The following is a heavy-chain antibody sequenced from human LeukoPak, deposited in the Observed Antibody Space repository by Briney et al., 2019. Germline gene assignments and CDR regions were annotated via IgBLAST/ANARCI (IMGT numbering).Heavy chain of an antibody. Sequence: GASVKVSCKASGYTFTSYGISWVRQAPGQGLEWMGWISAYNGNTNYAQKLQGRVTMTTDTSTSTAYMELRSLRSDDTAVYYCARALKHPRFYSSGWYGPGNWFDPWGQGTLVTVSS. CDR2: ISAYNGNT. CDR1: GYTFTSYG. J-gene: IGHJ5*02. D-gene: IGHD6-19*01. V-gene: IGHV1-18*01. CDR3: ARALKHPRFYSSGWYGPGNWFDP.